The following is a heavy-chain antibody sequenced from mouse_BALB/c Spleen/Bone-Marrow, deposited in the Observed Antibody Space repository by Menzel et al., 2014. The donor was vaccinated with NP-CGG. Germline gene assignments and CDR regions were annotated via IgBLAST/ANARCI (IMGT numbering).Heavy chain of an antibody. CDR2: INPSSGYT. CDR1: GYTFTSYT. D-gene: IGHD2-14*01. CDR3: ARAAYYRYDVGAWFAY. Sequence: QVQLKQSGAELARPGASVKMSCKASGYTFTSYTMHWVKQRPGQGLEWIGYINPSSGYTNYNQKFKDKATLTADKSSSTAYMQLSSLTSEDSAVYHCARAAYYRYDVGAWFAYWGQGTLVTVSA. J-gene: IGHJ3*01. V-gene: IGHV1-4*01.